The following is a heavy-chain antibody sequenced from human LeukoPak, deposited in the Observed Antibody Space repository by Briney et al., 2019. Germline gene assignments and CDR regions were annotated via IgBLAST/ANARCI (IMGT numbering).Heavy chain of an antibody. CDR3: ATTMGATPPDVLDI. D-gene: IGHD3-10*01. CDR2: IYYSGTT. V-gene: IGHV4-39*01. J-gene: IGHJ3*02. CDR1: GASIRSKSYY. Sequence: KPSETLSLTCTVSGASIRSKSYYWGWLRQPPGKGLEWIGYIYYSGTTYYNPSLNSRVTISVDTSKNQLSLDLTSVTATDTAIYYCATTMGATPPDVLDIWGHGTKVTVSS.